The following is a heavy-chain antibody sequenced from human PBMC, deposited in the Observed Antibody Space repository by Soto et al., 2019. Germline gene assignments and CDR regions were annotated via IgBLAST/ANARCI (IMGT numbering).Heavy chain of an antibody. CDR2: VIIASGSV. CDR1: ERIFSSFP. D-gene: IGHD3-10*02. CDR3: ARVGSRDAYDYVLDH. Sequence: QVQVVQSGAEVKKPGSSVKISCKASERIFSSFPTSGVRQVPVQGLEWMGGVIIASGSVTYAPKFQGRVTITAVNSAGIGYMELTSLTSEDTAIYYCARVGSRDAYDYVLDHWGPGTMVTVSS. V-gene: IGHV1-69*06. J-gene: IGHJ1*01.